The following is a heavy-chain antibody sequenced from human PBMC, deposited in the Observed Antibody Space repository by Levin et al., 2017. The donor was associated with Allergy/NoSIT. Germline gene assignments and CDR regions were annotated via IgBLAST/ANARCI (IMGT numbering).Heavy chain of an antibody. CDR2: IIPILGIA. V-gene: IGHV1-69*02. J-gene: IGHJ6*02. CDR1: GGTFSSYT. CDR3: ARQAPYYYYGMDV. Sequence: GASVKVSCKASGGTFSSYTISWVRQAPGQGLEWMGRIIPILGIANYAQKFQGRVTITADKSTSTAYMELSSLRSEDTAVYYCARQAPYYYYGMDVWGQGTTVTVSS.